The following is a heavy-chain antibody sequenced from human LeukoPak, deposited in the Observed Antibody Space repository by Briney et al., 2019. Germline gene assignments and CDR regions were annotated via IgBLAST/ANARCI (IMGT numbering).Heavy chain of an antibody. CDR3: ATLRSGYYYDYFDY. CDR1: GYSFTNYW. J-gene: IGHJ4*02. CDR2: IYPGDSDT. Sequence: GESLKISCKGSGYSFTNYWIGWVRQMPGKGLGWMGIIYPGDSDTKYSPSFQGQVTISADKSISTAYLQWSSLKASDTAMYYCATLRSGYYYDYFDYWGQGTLVTVSS. V-gene: IGHV5-51*01. D-gene: IGHD3-22*01.